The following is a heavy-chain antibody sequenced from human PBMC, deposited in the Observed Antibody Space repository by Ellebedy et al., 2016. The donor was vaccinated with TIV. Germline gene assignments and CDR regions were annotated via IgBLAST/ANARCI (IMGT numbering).Heavy chain of an antibody. V-gene: IGHV3-11*06. CDR2: ISSSSSYT. CDR1: GFTFSDYY. D-gene: IGHD1-20*01. CDR3: ARDNFGDYFFDH. Sequence: GESLKISXAASGFTFSDYYMSWIRQAPGKGLEWVSYISSSSSYTNYADSVKGRFTISRDNAKNSLYLQMNSLRAEDRAVYYCARDNFGDYFFDHWGQGTLVTVST. J-gene: IGHJ4*02.